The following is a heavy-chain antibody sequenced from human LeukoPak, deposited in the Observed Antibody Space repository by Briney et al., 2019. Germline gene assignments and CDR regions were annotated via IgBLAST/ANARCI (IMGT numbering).Heavy chain of an antibody. V-gene: IGHV3-30*18. Sequence: GGSLRLSCAASGFTFSSYGMHWVRQAPGKGLEWVAVISYDGSNKYYADSVKGRFTIPRDNSKNTLYLQMNSLRAEDTAVYYCAKDSYDYVWGSYRRGFDYWGQGTLVTVSS. CDR1: GFTFSSYG. CDR3: AKDSYDYVWGSYRRGFDY. J-gene: IGHJ4*02. D-gene: IGHD3-16*02. CDR2: ISYDGSNK.